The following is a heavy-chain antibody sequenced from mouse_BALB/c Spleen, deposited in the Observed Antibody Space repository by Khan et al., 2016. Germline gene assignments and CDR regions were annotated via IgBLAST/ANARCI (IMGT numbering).Heavy chain of an antibody. V-gene: IGHV1-74*01. CDR3: VRWSLYFDY. D-gene: IGHD2-3*01. CDR1: GYSFTTYR. J-gene: IGHJ2*01. CDR2: IDPSSGAA. Sequence: QVQLQQSRPELVRSGASVTMSCKTSGYSFTTYRIYWVKQWPGQGLEWTGMIDPSSGAARFIQKFEAKATMKVDRSSNSAYSQLSSLTSGDSAVCYCVRWSLYFDYWGQGSAPTVSS.